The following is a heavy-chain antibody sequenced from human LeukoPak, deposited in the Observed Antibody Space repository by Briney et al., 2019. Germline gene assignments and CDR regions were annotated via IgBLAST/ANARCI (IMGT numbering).Heavy chain of an antibody. CDR1: GYSFTSYW. V-gene: IGHV5-51*01. J-gene: IGHJ4*02. D-gene: IGHD3-10*01. CDR3: ARLGPMVRYYFDY. CDR2: IYPGDSDT. Sequence: GESLKISCKGSGYSFTSYWIGWVRPLPGKGLEWMGIIYPGDSDTRYSPSFQGQVTISADKSISTAYLQWSSLKASDTAMYYCARLGPMVRYYFDYWGQGTLVTVSS.